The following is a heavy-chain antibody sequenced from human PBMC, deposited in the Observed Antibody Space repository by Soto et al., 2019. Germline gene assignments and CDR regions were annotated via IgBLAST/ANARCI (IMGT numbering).Heavy chain of an antibody. J-gene: IGHJ4*02. V-gene: IGHV1-3*01. Sequence: GASVKVSCKASGYTFTSYAMHWVRQAPGQRLEWMGWINAGNGNTKYSQKFQGRVTITRDTSASTAYMELSSLRSEDTAVYYCARSADTLEWLLFHYWGQGTLVTVSS. CDR3: ARSADTLEWLLFHY. CDR2: INAGNGNT. CDR1: GYTFTSYA. D-gene: IGHD3-3*01.